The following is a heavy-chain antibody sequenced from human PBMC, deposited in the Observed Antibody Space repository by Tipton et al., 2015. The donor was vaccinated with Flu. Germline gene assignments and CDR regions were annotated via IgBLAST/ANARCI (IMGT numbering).Heavy chain of an antibody. J-gene: IGHJ6*02. CDR3: ARDGGYDPMTSYYYGMDV. CDR2: IYYSGST. V-gene: IGHV4-39*07. Sequence: TLSLTCTVSGGSISSSSYYWGWIRQPPGKGLEWIGSIYYSGSTYYNPSLKSRVTISVDTSKNQFSLKLSSVTAADTAVYYCARDGGYDPMTSYYYGMDVWGQGTTVTVSS. CDR1: GGSISSSSYY. D-gene: IGHD5-12*01.